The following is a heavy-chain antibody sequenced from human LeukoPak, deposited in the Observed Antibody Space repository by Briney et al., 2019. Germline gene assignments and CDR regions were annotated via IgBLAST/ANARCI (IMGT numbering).Heavy chain of an antibody. J-gene: IGHJ6*03. CDR2: ITWNGGST. V-gene: IGHV3-20*04. Sequence: PGGSLRLPCAGSGFKFDDFGLSWVRQTPGRGLEWVSGITWNGGSTGYADSVKGRFTISRDNARNSLYLQMNSLRAEDTALYYCAMKFTRDYYYMDVWGKGTTVTVSS. CDR1: GFKFDDFG. CDR3: AMKFTRDYYYMDV.